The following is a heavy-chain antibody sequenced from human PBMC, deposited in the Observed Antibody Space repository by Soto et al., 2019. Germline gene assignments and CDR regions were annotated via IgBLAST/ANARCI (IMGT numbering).Heavy chain of an antibody. J-gene: IGHJ4*02. V-gene: IGHV4-30-4*01. CDR1: GGSISSGDYY. Sequence: PSETLSLTCTVSGGSISSGDYYWSWIRQPPGKGLEWIGYIYYSGSTYYNPSLKSRVTISVDTSKNQFSLKLSSVTAADTAVYYCARVFSGSSSWPFDYWGQGTLVTVSS. CDR3: ARVFSGSSSWPFDY. D-gene: IGHD6-13*01. CDR2: IYYSGST.